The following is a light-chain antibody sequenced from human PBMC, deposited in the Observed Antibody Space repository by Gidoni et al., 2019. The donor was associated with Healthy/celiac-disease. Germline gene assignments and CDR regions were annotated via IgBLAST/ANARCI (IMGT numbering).Light chain of an antibody. CDR3: AAWDDSLNGVV. CDR2: SNN. CDR1: SSNIGSRT. Sequence: QSVLTHPPSASRTPGPRVTISFSGSSSNIGSRTVNWYQQLQGTAHKRLLYSNNQRPSGVPDRVSVSQSGTSASLAISGLQSEDEADYDCAAWDDSLNGVVFGGGTKLTVL. J-gene: IGLJ2*01. V-gene: IGLV1-44*01.